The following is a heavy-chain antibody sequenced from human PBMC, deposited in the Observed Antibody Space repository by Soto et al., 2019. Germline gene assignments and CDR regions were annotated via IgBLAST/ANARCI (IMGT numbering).Heavy chain of an antibody. CDR3: ARANFGGYYQFDY. J-gene: IGHJ4*02. D-gene: IGHD3-3*01. V-gene: IGHV4-34*01. Sequence: QVQLQQWGAGLLKPSETLSLTCAVYGGSFSGYYWSWIRQPPGKGLEWMGEINHSRSTTYNPSLKSRGTISVDTTKNQIALMLSSVTAADTAVYYCARANFGGYYQFDYWGQGTLVTVSS. CDR2: INHSRST. CDR1: GGSFSGYY.